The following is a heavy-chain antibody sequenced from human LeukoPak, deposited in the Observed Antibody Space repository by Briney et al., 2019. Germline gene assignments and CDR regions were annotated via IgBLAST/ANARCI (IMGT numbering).Heavy chain of an antibody. CDR3: ARGPLWFGTPHYFDY. Sequence: SETLSLTCTVSGGSISSGGYYWSWIRQHPGKGLEWIGYIYYSGSTYYNPSLKSRVTISVDTSKNQFSLKLSSVTAADTAVYYCARGPLWFGTPHYFDYWGQGTLVTVSS. V-gene: IGHV4-31*03. CDR1: GGSISSGGYY. D-gene: IGHD3-10*01. CDR2: IYYSGST. J-gene: IGHJ4*02.